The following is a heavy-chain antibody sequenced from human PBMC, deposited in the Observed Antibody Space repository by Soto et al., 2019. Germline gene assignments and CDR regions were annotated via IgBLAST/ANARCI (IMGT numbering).Heavy chain of an antibody. J-gene: IGHJ3*02. D-gene: IGHD3-22*01. CDR3: AKEGGDYDSSGYAFDI. CDR2: ISGSGGST. V-gene: IGHV3-23*01. Sequence: GGSLRLSCAASGFTFSSYAMSWVRQAPGKGLEWVSAISGSGGSTYYADSVKGRFTISRDNSKNTLYLQMNSLRAEDTAVYYCAKEGGDYDSSGYAFDIWGQGTMVTVSS. CDR1: GFTFSSYA.